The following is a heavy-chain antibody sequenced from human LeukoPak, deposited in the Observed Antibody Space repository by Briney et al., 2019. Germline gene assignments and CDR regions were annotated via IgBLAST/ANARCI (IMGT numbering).Heavy chain of an antibody. V-gene: IGHV1-24*01. Sequence: ASVKVSCKVSGHTLTELSMHWVRQAPGKGLEWMGGFDPEDGETIHAQKFQGRVTMTEDTSTDTAYMELSSLRSEDTAVYYCATGDIAAAVYAFDIWGQGTMVTVSS. D-gene: IGHD6-13*01. J-gene: IGHJ3*02. CDR1: GHTLTELS. CDR2: FDPEDGET. CDR3: ATGDIAAAVYAFDI.